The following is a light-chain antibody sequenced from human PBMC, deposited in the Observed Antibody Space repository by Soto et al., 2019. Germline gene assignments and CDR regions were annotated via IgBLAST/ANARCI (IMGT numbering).Light chain of an antibody. V-gene: IGKV3-11*01. CDR3: QQRYNWPPT. CDR2: GAS. CDR1: QSISRY. J-gene: IGKJ1*01. Sequence: IVLTQSPGTLSLSPGERTTLSCRASQSISRYLAWYQQKPGQGPRLLIYGASSRATGTPDRFSGSGSGTDFTLTINSLEPEDFALYYCQQRYNWPPTFGQGTKVDIK.